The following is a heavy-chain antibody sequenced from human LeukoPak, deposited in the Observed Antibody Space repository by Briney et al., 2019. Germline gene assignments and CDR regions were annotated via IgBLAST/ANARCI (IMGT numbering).Heavy chain of an antibody. CDR1: GGTFSSYT. D-gene: IGHD5-12*01. Sequence: SVKVSCKASGGTFSSYTISWVRQAPGHGLEWMGRIIPILGIANYAQKFQGRVTITADKSTSTAYMELSSLRSEDTAVYYCARGARVATIIGYYYGIDVWGQGTTVTVSS. CDR3: ARGARVATIIGYYYGIDV. CDR2: IIPILGIA. V-gene: IGHV1-69*02. J-gene: IGHJ6*02.